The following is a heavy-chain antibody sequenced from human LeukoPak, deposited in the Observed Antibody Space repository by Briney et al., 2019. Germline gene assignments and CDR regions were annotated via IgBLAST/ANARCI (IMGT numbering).Heavy chain of an antibody. CDR1: GFNFNNYD. D-gene: IGHD3-10*01. J-gene: IGHJ4*02. V-gene: IGHV3-30*02. CDR3: ASIPPGRDSYGSGSSSY. Sequence: GGSLRLSCVASGFNFNNYDLHWVRQAPGKGLEWVAFIKFHGHETFYADSVEGRFTFSRDNSKNTLYLQMNSLRAEDTAVYYCASIPPGRDSYGSGSSSYWGQGTLVTVSS. CDR2: IKFHGHET.